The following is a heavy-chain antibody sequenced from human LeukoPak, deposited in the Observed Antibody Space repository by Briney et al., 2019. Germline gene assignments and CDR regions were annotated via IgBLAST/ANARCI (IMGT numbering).Heavy chain of an antibody. CDR2: IIPIFGTA. J-gene: IGHJ5*02. Sequence: SVKVSCKASGGTFSSYAISWVRQAPGQGLEWMGGIIPIFGTANYAQEFQGRVTITTDESTSTAYMELSSLRSEDTAVYYCARDRKYSGYGDNNWFDPWGQGTLVTVSS. D-gene: IGHD5-12*01. CDR1: GGTFSSYA. CDR3: ARDRKYSGYGDNNWFDP. V-gene: IGHV1-69*05.